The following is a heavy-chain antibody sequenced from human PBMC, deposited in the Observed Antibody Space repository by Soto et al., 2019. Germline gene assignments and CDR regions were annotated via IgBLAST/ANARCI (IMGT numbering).Heavy chain of an antibody. CDR2: ISAYNGNT. J-gene: IGHJ4*02. CDR1: GYTFTSYG. Sequence: GASVKVSCKASGYTFTSYGISWVRQAPGQGLEWMGWISAYNGNTNYAQKLQGRVTMTTDTSTSTAYMELRSLRSDDTAVYYCARVLYYYDSSGRFYYFDYWGQGTLVTVYS. V-gene: IGHV1-18*01. CDR3: ARVLYYYDSSGRFYYFDY. D-gene: IGHD3-22*01.